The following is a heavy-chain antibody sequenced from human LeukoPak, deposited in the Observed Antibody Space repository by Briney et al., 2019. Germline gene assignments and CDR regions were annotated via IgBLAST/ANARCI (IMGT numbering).Heavy chain of an antibody. J-gene: IGHJ3*02. Sequence: GGSPRLSCAASGFTFSSYAMSWVRQTPGKGLEWVSGIDPSGGGTYYADSVKGRFTISRDNSKNTLYLQMNSLRGEDTAAYYCAKISPLDYGGKPWALDIWGQGTMVTVSS. CDR1: GFTFSSYA. CDR3: AKISPLDYGGKPWALDI. D-gene: IGHD4-23*01. V-gene: IGHV3-23*01. CDR2: IDPSGGGT.